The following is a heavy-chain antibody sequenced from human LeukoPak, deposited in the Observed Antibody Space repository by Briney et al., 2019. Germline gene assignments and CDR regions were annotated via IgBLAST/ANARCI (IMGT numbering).Heavy chain of an antibody. V-gene: IGHV3-7*01. CDR1: GFTFSSYW. CDR3: AKSLYYYGSGSYYSFDY. CDR2: IKQDGSEK. D-gene: IGHD3-10*01. J-gene: IGHJ4*02. Sequence: GGSLRLSCAASGFTFSSYWMSWVRQAPGKGLEWVANIKQDGSEKYYVDSVKGRFTISRDNAKNSLYLQMNSLRAEDTAVYYCAKSLYYYGSGSYYSFDYWGQGTLVTVSS.